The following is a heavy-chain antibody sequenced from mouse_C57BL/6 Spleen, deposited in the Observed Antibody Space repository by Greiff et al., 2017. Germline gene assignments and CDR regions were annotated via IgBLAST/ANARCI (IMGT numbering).Heavy chain of an antibody. CDR2: INPSNGGT. V-gene: IGHV1-53*01. D-gene: IGHD1-1*01. Sequence: VQLQQPGTELVKPGASVKLSCKASGYTFTSYWMHWVKQRPGQGLEWIGNINPSNGGTNYNEKFKSKATLTVDKSSSTAYMQLSSLTSEDSAVYYCARGLLLRPVARDYFDYWGQGTTLTVSS. CDR3: ARGLLLRPVARDYFDY. J-gene: IGHJ2*01. CDR1: GYTFTSYW.